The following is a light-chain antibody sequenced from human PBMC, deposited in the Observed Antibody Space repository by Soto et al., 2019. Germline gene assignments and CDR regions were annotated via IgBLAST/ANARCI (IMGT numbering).Light chain of an antibody. CDR1: QSVSSY. J-gene: IGKJ2*01. CDR2: RAS. V-gene: IGKV3-15*01. CDR3: QQYSTWPPRYT. Sequence: EIVMTQSPATLSVPPGGRATFSCRASQSVSSYLAWYQQSPGQPPRLLIYRASTRATGIPARFSGSGSGTEFSLTISSLQSEDFAVYYCQQYSTWPPRYTFGQGTKLEI.